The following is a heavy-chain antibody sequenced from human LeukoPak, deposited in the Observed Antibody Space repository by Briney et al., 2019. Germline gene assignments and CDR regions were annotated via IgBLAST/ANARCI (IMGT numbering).Heavy chain of an antibody. Sequence: PGGSLRLSRAASGFTFSSYGMHWVRQAPGKGLEWVAVISYDGSNKYYADSVKGRFTISRDNSKNTLYLQMNSLRAEDTAVYYCAKDYGWFGELLSWGQGTLVTVSS. D-gene: IGHD3-10*01. CDR1: GFTFSSYG. V-gene: IGHV3-30*18. CDR3: AKDYGWFGELLS. J-gene: IGHJ4*02. CDR2: ISYDGSNK.